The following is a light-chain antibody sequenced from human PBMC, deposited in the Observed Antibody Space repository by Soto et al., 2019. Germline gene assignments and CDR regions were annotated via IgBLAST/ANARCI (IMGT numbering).Light chain of an antibody. CDR1: QIISSR. J-gene: IGKJ4*01. CDR3: EQYNSYSLT. V-gene: IGKV1-5*01. CDR2: DAY. Sequence: DIQMTQSPSILSASVGDRVTITCRASQIISSRLAWYQQKPGKAPKHLIYDAYNVESGVPSRFRGSGCGTEFTLTISILLPDELATDFGEQYNSYSLTFGGGTKVEIK.